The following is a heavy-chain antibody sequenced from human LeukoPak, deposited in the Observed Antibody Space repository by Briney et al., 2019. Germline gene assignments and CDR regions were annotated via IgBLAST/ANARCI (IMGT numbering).Heavy chain of an antibody. CDR2: ITTRSDYT. D-gene: IGHD3-9*01. Sequence: GSLRLSCAASGFTLSYYWMSWVRQAPGKGLEWISSITTRSDYTYYTDSVEGRFTISRDDAKNSLFLQMNSLRVEDTAIYYCARGGTGSENDYWGQGILVTVSS. V-gene: IGHV3-21*01. CDR1: GFTLSYYW. CDR3: ARGGTGSENDY. J-gene: IGHJ4*02.